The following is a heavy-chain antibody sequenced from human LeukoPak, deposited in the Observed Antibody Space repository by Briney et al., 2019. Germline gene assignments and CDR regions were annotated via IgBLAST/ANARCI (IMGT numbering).Heavy chain of an antibody. CDR3: ASTTGTTQSDALDI. J-gene: IGHJ3*02. CDR1: GYTFTGYY. D-gene: IGHD1-1*01. CDR2: INPNSGGT. Sequence: ASVKVSCKASGYTFTGYYMHWVRQAPGQGLEWMGWINPNSGGTNYAQTFQGRVTMTRDTSISTAYMELSRLRSDDTAVYYCASTTGTTQSDALDIWGQGTMVTVSS. V-gene: IGHV1-2*02.